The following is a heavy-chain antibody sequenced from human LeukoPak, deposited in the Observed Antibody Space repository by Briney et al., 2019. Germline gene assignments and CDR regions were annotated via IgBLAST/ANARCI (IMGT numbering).Heavy chain of an antibody. D-gene: IGHD3-10*01. CDR3: ARVQQVSGSPYSYYYMDV. J-gene: IGHJ6*03. CDR1: GFTFSSYW. CDR2: INSDGSSK. Sequence: GGSLRLSCAASGFTFSSYWMHWVRQAPGKGLVWVSRINSDGSSKSYADSVKGRFTISRDNAKNTLYLQMNSLKAEDTAVYYCARVQQVSGSPYSYYYMDVWGKGTTVTVSS. V-gene: IGHV3-74*01.